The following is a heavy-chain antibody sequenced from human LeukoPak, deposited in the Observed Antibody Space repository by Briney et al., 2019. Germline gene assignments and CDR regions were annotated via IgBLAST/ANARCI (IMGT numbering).Heavy chain of an antibody. Sequence: GGSLRLSCAASGFTFSDYYMSWIRQAPGKGLGWVSFISSSGSTIYYADSVKGRFTISRDNAKNSLYLQMNSLRAEDTAVYYCAREYSSSWYYYYGMDVWGQGTTVTVSS. V-gene: IGHV3-11*01. CDR3: AREYSSSWYYYYGMDV. CDR2: ISSSGSTI. CDR1: GFTFSDYY. D-gene: IGHD6-13*01. J-gene: IGHJ6*02.